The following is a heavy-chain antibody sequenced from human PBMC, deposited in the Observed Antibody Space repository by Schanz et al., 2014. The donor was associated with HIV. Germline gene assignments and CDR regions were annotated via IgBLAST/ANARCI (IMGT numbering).Heavy chain of an antibody. Sequence: QVQLVQSGAEVKKPGASMKVSCKASGYTFTGHYMHWVRQAPGQGLEWMGWINTNTRGNTIYAQKLQGRVTMTRDMSVSTAYMELRSLRPDDTAVYYCARDAGRSSDDAFDVWGHGTLVTVSS. CDR3: ARDAGRSSDDAFDV. CDR1: GYTFTGHY. CDR2: INTNTRGNT. D-gene: IGHD2-2*01. V-gene: IGHV1-2*02. J-gene: IGHJ3*01.